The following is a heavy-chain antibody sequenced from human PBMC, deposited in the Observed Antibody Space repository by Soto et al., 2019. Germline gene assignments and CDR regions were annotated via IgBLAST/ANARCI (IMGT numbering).Heavy chain of an antibody. Sequence: QVQLQESGPGLVKPSETLSLTCTVSGGSISSYYWSWIRQPPGKGLGWIGYIYYSGSINYNSSLKSRVTISVDTSKNQFSLKLSSVTAADTAVYYCARCLFSYGARFDPWGQGTLVTVSS. CDR3: ARCLFSYGARFDP. CDR1: GGSISSYY. J-gene: IGHJ5*02. V-gene: IGHV4-59*01. D-gene: IGHD1-26*01. CDR2: IYYSGSI.